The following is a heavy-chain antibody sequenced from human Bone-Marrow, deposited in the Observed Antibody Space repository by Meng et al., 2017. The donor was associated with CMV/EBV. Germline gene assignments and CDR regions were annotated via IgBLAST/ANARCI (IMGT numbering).Heavy chain of an antibody. CDR2: ISRNSDAI. Sequence: SLKISCAASGFAFDDYVMHWVRQIPGKGLEWVAGISRNSDAIDYADSVKGRFTISRDNGKKSLFLQMSSLRVEDTALYYCARAGIRFLEWLLSAMDVWAQGTTATFSS. CDR3: ARAGIRFLEWLLSAMDV. J-gene: IGHJ6*02. D-gene: IGHD3-3*01. CDR1: GFAFDDYV. V-gene: IGHV3-9*01.